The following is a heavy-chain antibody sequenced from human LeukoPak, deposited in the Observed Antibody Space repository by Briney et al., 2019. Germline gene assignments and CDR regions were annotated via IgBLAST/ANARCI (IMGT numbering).Heavy chain of an antibody. CDR3: ARQSPDYGDYEPYAFDI. D-gene: IGHD4-17*01. V-gene: IGHV4-39*01. CDR1: GGSISSNGYY. Sequence: PSETLSLTCTVSGGSISSNGYYWGWIRQPPGKGLEWXXXXXYSGTTYYNPSLKSRVTISADTSKNRFSLKLSSVTAADTAVYYCARQSPDYGDYEPYAFDIWGQGTMVTVSS. CDR2: XXYSGTT. J-gene: IGHJ3*02.